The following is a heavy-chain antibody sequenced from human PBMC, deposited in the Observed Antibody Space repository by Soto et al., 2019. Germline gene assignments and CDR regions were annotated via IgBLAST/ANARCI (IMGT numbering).Heavy chain of an antibody. D-gene: IGHD2-15*01. CDR1: GFTFSSYW. V-gene: IGHV3-74*01. J-gene: IGHJ3*02. CDR2: INSDGSST. Sequence: GGSLTLSCAASGFTFSSYWMHWVRQAPGKGLVWVSRINSDGSSTSYADSVKGRFTISRDNAKNTLYLQMNSLRAEDTAVYYCARPRVVAAYNDAFDIWGQGTMVTVSS. CDR3: ARPRVVAAYNDAFDI.